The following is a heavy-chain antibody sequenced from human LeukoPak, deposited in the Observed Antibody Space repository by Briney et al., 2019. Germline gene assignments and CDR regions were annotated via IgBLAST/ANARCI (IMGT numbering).Heavy chain of an antibody. J-gene: IGHJ5*02. Sequence: GGSLRLSCAASGFTVSSNYVSWVRQAPGKGLEWVSVIYSGGTTYYADSVKGRFTISRDNSKNTLYMQMNSLRAADTAVYYCAKGLAYTGYDYWFDAWGQGTLVTVSS. CDR1: GFTVSSNY. CDR3: AKGLAYTGYDYWFDA. CDR2: IYSGGTT. D-gene: IGHD5-12*01. V-gene: IGHV3-53*01.